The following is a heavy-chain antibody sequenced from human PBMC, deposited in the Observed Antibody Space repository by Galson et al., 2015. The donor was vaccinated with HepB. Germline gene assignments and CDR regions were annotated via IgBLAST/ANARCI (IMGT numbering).Heavy chain of an antibody. D-gene: IGHD6-13*01. CDR3: ARAGSWNPFDY. V-gene: IGHV4-39*07. CDR2: IYTSGST. CDR1: GGSISSSSYY. J-gene: IGHJ4*02. Sequence: ETLSLTCTVSGGSISSSSYYWGWIRQPPGKGLEWIGGIYTSGSTNYNPSLKSRVTMSVDTSKNQFSLKLSSVTAADTAVYYCARAGSWNPFDYWGQGTLVTVSS.